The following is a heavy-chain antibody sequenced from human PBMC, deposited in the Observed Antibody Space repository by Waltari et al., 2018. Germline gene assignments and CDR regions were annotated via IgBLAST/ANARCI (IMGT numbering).Heavy chain of an antibody. CDR2: INHSGST. Sequence: QVQLQQWGAGLLKPSETLSLTCAVYGGSFSGYYWSWIRQPPGKGLEWIGEINHSGSTNSHPSLKSRVTISVDTSKNQFSLKLSSVTAADTAVYYCAREGAYGDDGYFDYWGQGTLVTVSS. V-gene: IGHV4-34*01. CDR3: AREGAYGDDGYFDY. D-gene: IGHD4-17*01. CDR1: GGSFSGYY. J-gene: IGHJ4*02.